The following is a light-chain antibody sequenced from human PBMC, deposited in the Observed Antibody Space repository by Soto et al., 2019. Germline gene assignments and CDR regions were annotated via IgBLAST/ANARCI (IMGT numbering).Light chain of an antibody. CDR1: QGISNY. CDR2: AAS. V-gene: IGKV1-27*01. CDR3: QKYNSAPLT. Sequence: EIQMTQSPSSLSASVGDRVTITCRASQGISNYFAGYQQKQGKVPKLLIYAASTLQSGVPSRFSGSGSATYFTLTISSLQPEDVANYYRQKYNSAPLTFGPGTKVDIK. J-gene: IGKJ3*01.